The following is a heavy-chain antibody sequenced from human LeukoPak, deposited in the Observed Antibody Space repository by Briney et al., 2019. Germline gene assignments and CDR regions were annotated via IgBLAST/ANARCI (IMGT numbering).Heavy chain of an antibody. V-gene: IGHV1-46*01. Sequence: ASVRVSCKASGYTFSTYLVHWVRQAPGQGLEWMGIINPSGGPTTYAQKFQGRVTMTRDMSTSTVYMELSSLTFDDTAVYYCARASTGSGALDYWGQENLVTVSS. CDR1: GYTFSTYL. J-gene: IGHJ4*02. CDR2: INPSGGPT. CDR3: ARASTGSGALDY. D-gene: IGHD3-10*01.